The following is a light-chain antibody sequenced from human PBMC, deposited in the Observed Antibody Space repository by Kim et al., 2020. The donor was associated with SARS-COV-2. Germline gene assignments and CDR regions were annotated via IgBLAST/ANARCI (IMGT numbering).Light chain of an antibody. CDR1: HSILYRSNNKNT. J-gene: IGKJ4*01. CDR2: CGS. V-gene: IGKV4-1*01. Sequence: ATINSRSTHSILYRSNNKNTLAWYQQKPRQPPKRLIYCGSTQESGVPERFSGSGSGTDFTLTISSLQAEDVAVYYCQQYYRSPPTFGGGTKVDIK. CDR3: QQYYRSPPT.